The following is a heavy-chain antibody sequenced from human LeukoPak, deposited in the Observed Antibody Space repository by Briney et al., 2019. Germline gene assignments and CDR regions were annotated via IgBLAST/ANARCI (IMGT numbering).Heavy chain of an antibody. CDR1: GFTISSYA. V-gene: IGHV3-23*01. CDR3: AKNIAAARYYFDY. Sequence: GGTLRFSCAASGFTISSYAMSWVRQAPGKGLEWVSAISGSGGSTYYADSVKGRFTISRDNSKNTLYLQMNSLRAEDTAVYYCAKNIAAARYYFDYWGQGTLVTVSS. CDR2: ISGSGGST. J-gene: IGHJ4*02. D-gene: IGHD6-13*01.